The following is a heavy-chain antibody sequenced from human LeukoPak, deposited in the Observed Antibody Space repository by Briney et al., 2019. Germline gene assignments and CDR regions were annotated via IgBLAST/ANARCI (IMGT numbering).Heavy chain of an antibody. Sequence: GGSLRLSCAASGFPFSSAWMSWVRQAPGKGLEWVGLIKSKTDGGTTAYAAPVKGRFTISRDNAKNSLYLQMNSLRAEDMALYYCAKDIRPEGQWLAGGGVSAYYYYYMDVWGKGTTVTVSS. CDR1: GFPFSSAW. V-gene: IGHV3-15*05. CDR3: AKDIRPEGQWLAGGGVSAYYYYYMDV. CDR2: IKSKTDGGTT. J-gene: IGHJ6*03. D-gene: IGHD6-19*01.